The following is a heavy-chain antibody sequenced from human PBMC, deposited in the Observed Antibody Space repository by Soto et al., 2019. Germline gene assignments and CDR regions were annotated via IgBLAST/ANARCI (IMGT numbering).Heavy chain of an antibody. J-gene: IGHJ6*02. CDR3: ARGIVLVGYYYYYGMDV. Sequence: QVQLVQSGAEVKKPGSSVKVSCKASGGTFSSYAISWVRQAPGQGLEWMGGIIPIFGTANYAQKFQGRVTITADESTSTAYMELSSLRSEATAVYYCARGIVLVGYYYYYGMDVWGQGTTVTVSS. D-gene: IGHD2-2*01. V-gene: IGHV1-69*12. CDR1: GGTFSSYA. CDR2: IIPIFGTA.